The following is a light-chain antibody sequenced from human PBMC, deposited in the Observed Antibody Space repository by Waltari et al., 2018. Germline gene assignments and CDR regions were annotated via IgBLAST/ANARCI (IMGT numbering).Light chain of an antibody. V-gene: IGKV3-15*01. CDR2: GAS. CDR1: PSVSSN. CDR3: QQYNSWPPRYT. Sequence: EIVLTQSPATLSVSPGERATLSCRASPSVSSNLAWYQPKPGQPPRLLIYGASTRATGIPARFSGSGSGTEFTLTISSLQSEDFAVYYCQQYNSWPPRYTFGQGTNLESK. J-gene: IGKJ2*01.